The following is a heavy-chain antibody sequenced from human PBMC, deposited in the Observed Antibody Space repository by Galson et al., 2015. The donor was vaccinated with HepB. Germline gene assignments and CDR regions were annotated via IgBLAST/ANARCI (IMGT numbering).Heavy chain of an antibody. CDR1: GFTFSSYA. CDR2: ISGSGGST. CDR3: AKEGGYSYDYYYYYGMDV. Sequence: SLRLSCAASGFTFSSYAMSWVRQAPGKGLEWVSAISGSGGSTYYADSVKGRFTISRDNSKNTLYLQMNSLRAEDTAVYYCAKEGGYSYDYYYYYGMDVWGQGPRSPSP. V-gene: IGHV3-23*01. J-gene: IGHJ6*02. D-gene: IGHD5-18*01.